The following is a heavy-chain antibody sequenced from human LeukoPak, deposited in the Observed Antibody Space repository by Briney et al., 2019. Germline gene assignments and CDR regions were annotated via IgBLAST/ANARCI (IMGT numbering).Heavy chain of an antibody. Sequence: GTPRLSCAASGFTFSSYAMSWVRQAPGKGLEWVANIKQDGSEKYYVDSVKGRFTITRDNAKNSLYLQMNSLRAEDTAVYYCASHNYYGSGSYYNLFQHWGQGTLVTVSS. D-gene: IGHD3-10*01. CDR2: IKQDGSEK. CDR1: GFTFSSYA. CDR3: ASHNYYGSGSYYNLFQH. V-gene: IGHV3-7*01. J-gene: IGHJ1*01.